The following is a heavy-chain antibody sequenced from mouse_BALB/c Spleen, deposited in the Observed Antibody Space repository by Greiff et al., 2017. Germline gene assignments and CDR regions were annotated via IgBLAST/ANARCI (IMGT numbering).Heavy chain of an antibody. V-gene: IGHV5-6-3*01. Sequence: EVNVVESGGGLVQPGGSLKLSCAASGFTFSSYGMSWVRQTPDKRLELVATINSNGGSTYYPDSVKGRFTISRDNAKNTLYLQMSSLKSEDTAMYYCARDYWFAYWGQGTLVTVSA. CDR2: INSNGGST. J-gene: IGHJ3*01. CDR3: ARDYWFAY. CDR1: GFTFSSYG.